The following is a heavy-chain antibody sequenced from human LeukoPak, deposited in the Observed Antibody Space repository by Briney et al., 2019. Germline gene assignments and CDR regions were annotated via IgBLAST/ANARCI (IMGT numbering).Heavy chain of an antibody. CDR1: GFTFSSYE. CDR2: ISSSGSTI. D-gene: IGHD3-22*01. V-gene: IGHV3-48*03. J-gene: IGHJ4*02. CDR3: ARESGSSGYYDFDY. Sequence: PGGSLRLSCAASGFTFSSYEMNWVRQAPGKGLEWVSYISSSGSTIYYADSVKGRFTISRDNAKNSLYLQMNSLRAEDTAVYYCARESGSSGYYDFDYWGQGTLVTVSS.